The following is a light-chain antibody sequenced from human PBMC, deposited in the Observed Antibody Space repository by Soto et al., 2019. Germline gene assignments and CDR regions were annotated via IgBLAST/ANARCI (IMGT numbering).Light chain of an antibody. J-gene: IGLJ2*01. CDR1: SSDVGSYNL. CDR3: CSYAGSRDV. V-gene: IGLV2-23*01. Sequence: QSALTQPASVSGSPGQSITISCTGTSSDVGSYNLVSWYQQHPGKAPKLMIYEGSKRPSGVSNRFSGSKSGNTASLTISGLQADDEADYYCCSYAGSRDVFGGGTKLTVL. CDR2: EGS.